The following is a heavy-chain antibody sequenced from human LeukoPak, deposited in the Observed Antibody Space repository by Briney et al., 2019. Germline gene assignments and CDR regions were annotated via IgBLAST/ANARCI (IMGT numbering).Heavy chain of an antibody. CDR1: GFMFSHYR. D-gene: IGHD6-19*01. CDR3: AREEGIAVAGYYYYYYMDV. V-gene: IGHV3-7*01. J-gene: IGHJ6*03. Sequence: GGSLRLSCAASGFMFSHYRMSWVRQAPGKGLEWVANIKQDGSEKNYVDSVKGRVTISREDAKNSLYLQMNSLRAEDTAVYYCAREEGIAVAGYYYYYYMDVWGKGTTVTVSS. CDR2: IKQDGSEK.